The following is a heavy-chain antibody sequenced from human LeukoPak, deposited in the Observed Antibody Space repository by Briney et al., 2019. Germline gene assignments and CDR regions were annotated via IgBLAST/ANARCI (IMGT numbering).Heavy chain of an antibody. J-gene: IGHJ4*02. V-gene: IGHV1-24*01. D-gene: IGHD5-12*01. CDR2: FDPEDGET. CDR3: ATDRLANSGYDWKRFDY. Sequence: AVKVSCKVSGYTLTELSMHWVGQAPGKGREGMGVFDPEDGETIYAQKFQGRVTMTEDTSTDTAYMELSSLRSEDTAVYYCATDRLANSGYDWKRFDYWGQGTLVTVSS. CDR1: GYTLTELS.